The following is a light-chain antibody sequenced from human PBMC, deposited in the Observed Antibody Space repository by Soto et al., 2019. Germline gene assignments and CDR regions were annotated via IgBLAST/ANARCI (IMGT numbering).Light chain of an antibody. CDR1: QSISSY. V-gene: IGKV1-39*01. Sequence: DIQMTQSPSSLSASVGDRVTITCRARQSISSYLNWYQQKPGKAPKLLIYAASSLQSGGTSRFSGSGSGTDFTLTISSLQPEDFATYSCQQSYSTPLTFGGGTKVEIK. CDR2: AAS. J-gene: IGKJ4*01. CDR3: QQSYSTPLT.